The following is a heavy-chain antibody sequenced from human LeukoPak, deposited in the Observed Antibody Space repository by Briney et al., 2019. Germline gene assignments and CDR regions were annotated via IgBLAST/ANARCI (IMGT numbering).Heavy chain of an antibody. CDR3: AKTWNDVLDY. CDR1: GFTFSSYW. CDR2: IKQDGSEK. V-gene: IGHV3-7*01. J-gene: IGHJ4*02. Sequence: HTGGSLRLSCAASGFTFSSYWMSWVRQAPGKGLEWVANIKQDGSEKSYVDSVKGRFTISRGNFKNTLYLQLNSLRAEDTAVYYCAKTWNDVLDYWGQGTLVTVSS. D-gene: IGHD1-1*01.